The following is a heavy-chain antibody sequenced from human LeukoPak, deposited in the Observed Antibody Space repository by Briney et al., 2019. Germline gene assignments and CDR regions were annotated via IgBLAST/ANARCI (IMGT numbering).Heavy chain of an antibody. CDR1: GGSISSYY. D-gene: IGHD6-19*01. Sequence: SETLSLTCTVSGGSISSYYWSWIRQPPGKGLEWIGYIYYSGSTNYNPSLKSRVTISVDTSKNQFSLKLSSVTAADTAVYYCARHGSGWYAPFDYWGQGTLVTVSS. V-gene: IGHV4-59*08. J-gene: IGHJ4*02. CDR3: ARHGSGWYAPFDY. CDR2: IYYSGST.